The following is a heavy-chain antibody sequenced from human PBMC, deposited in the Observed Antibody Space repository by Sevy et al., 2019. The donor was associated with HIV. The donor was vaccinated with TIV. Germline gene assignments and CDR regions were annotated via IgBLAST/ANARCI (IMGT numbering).Heavy chain of an antibody. CDR1: GFSLSTSGVG. CDR2: IYWDDDK. Sequence: SGPTLVNPTQTLTLTCTFSGFSLSTSGVGVGWIRQPPGKALEWLALIYWDDDKRYSTSLKSRLTITKDTSKNQVVLTMTNMDPVDTATYYCAHRQGDSSGYYYDWFDPWGQGTLVTVSS. CDR3: AHRQGDSSGYYYDWFDP. J-gene: IGHJ5*02. V-gene: IGHV2-5*02. D-gene: IGHD3-22*01.